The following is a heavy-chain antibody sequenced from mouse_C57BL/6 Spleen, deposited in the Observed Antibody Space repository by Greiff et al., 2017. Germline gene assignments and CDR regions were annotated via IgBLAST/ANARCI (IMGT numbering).Heavy chain of an antibody. CDR2: ISYDGSN. D-gene: IGHD1-1*01. J-gene: IGHJ4*01. Sequence: EVQLQQSGPGLVKPSQSLSLTCSVTGYSITSGYYWNWIRQFPGNKLEWMGYISYDGSNNYNPSLTNRISITRDTSKNQFFLKLNSVTTEDTATYYCARVSSYVGRAMDYWGQGTSVTVSS. V-gene: IGHV3-6*01. CDR1: GYSITSGYY. CDR3: ARVSSYVGRAMDY.